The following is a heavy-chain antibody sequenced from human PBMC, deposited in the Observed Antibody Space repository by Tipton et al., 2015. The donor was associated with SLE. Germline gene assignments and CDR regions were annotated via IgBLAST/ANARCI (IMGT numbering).Heavy chain of an antibody. J-gene: IGHJ5*02. CDR2: INHSGST. Sequence: TLSLTCAVYGGSFSGYYWSWIRQPPGKGLEWIGEINHSGSTNYNPSLKSRVTISVDTSKNQFSLKLSSVTAADTAVYYCARGDGQLLHGWFDPWGQGTLVTVSS. CDR1: GGSFSGYY. V-gene: IGHV4-34*09. D-gene: IGHD2-2*01. CDR3: ARGDGQLLHGWFDP.